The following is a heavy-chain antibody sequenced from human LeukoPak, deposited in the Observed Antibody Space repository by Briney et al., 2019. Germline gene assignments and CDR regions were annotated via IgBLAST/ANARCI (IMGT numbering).Heavy chain of an antibody. D-gene: IGHD6-19*01. J-gene: IGHJ4*02. Sequence: PGGSLRLSCAASGFTFSSYVMNWVRQAPGKGLEWVSAISDTGSSTYYADSVRGRFTISRDNSKNTLYLQMNSLRAEDTAVYYCAEGSSGWDFDYWGQGTLVTVSS. CDR2: ISDTGSST. V-gene: IGHV3-23*01. CDR3: AEGSSGWDFDY. CDR1: GFTFSSYV.